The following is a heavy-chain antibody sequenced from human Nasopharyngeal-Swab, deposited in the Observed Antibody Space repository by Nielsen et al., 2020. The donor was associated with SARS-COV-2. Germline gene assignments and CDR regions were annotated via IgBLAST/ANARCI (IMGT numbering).Heavy chain of an antibody. V-gene: IGHV1-2*04. CDR2: IHVNSGGT. D-gene: IGHD2-21*02. J-gene: IGHJ3*02. Sequence: ASAQVSCKASGYTFTGYYRHWVRQAPAQGLDWMGWIHVNSGGTNYAQKFQGWVTMTRDTSISTAYMDRRRLRSYTTAVYYCARSHIVVVTDSFEIWSQGSMVTVSS. CDR3: ARSHIVVVTDSFEI. CDR1: GYTFTGYY.